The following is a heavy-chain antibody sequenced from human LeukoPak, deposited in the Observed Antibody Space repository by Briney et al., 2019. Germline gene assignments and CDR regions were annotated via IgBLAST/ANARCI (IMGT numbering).Heavy chain of an antibody. CDR1: GGTFSSYA. CDR2: IIPIFGTA. V-gene: IGHV1-69*13. Sequence: GASVKVSCKASGGTFSSYAISWVRQAPGQGLEWMGGIIPIFGTANYAQKFQGRVTITADESTSTAYMELSSLRSEDTAVYYCARAQVTHNPVHWVHGMDVWGQGTTVTVSS. J-gene: IGHJ6*02. D-gene: IGHD4-23*01. CDR3: ARAQVTHNPVHWVHGMDV.